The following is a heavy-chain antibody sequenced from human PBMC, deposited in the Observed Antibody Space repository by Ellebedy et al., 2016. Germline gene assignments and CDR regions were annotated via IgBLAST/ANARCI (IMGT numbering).Heavy chain of an antibody. CDR1: GGTFTGYY. CDR3: ARDYSSYGYGGNIWFNP. D-gene: IGHD4-23*01. J-gene: IGHJ5*02. V-gene: IGHV1-2*02. CDR2: INPNSGGT. Sequence: ASVKVSCXASGGTFTGYYMHWVRQAPGQGLEWMGWINPNSGGTNYAQKFQGRVTMTTDTSTSTAYMELRSLRSDDTAVYYCARDYSSYGYGGNIWFNPWGQGTLVTVSS.